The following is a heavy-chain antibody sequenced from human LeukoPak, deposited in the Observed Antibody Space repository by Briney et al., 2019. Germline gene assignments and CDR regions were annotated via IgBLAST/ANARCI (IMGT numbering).Heavy chain of an antibody. CDR3: ARIYIAAAGAYYNGMDV. D-gene: IGHD6-13*01. CDR2: IKHSGST. J-gene: IGHJ6*02. CDR1: GGSFSGYY. Sequence: SETLSLTCAVYGGSFSGYYWSWIRQPPGKGVEWIGEIKHSGSTNYNTSLKSRVTISVDTAKTQYSLKLSSVTPADTAVYYCARIYIAAAGAYYNGMDVWGQGTTVTVSS. V-gene: IGHV4-34*01.